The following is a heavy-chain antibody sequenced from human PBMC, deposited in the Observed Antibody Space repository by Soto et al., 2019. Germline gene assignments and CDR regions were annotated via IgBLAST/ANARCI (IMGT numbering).Heavy chain of an antibody. CDR3: ARGGGPVVAATGFCDY. D-gene: IGHD2-15*01. CDR1: GGSISSYY. Sequence: SETLSLTCTVSGGSISSYYWSWIRQPPGKGLEWIGYIYYSGSTNYNPSLKSRVTISVDTSKNQFSLKLSSVTAADTAVYYCARGGGPVVAATGFCDYWGQGTLVTVSS. CDR2: IYYSGST. V-gene: IGHV4-59*08. J-gene: IGHJ4*02.